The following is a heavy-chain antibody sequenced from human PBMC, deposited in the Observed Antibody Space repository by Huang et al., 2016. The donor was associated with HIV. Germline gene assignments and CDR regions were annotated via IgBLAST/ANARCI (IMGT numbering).Heavy chain of an antibody. Sequence: QVQLQQWGAGLLKPSETLSLTCAVYGGSLSGHYWGWFRQPPGEGPEWIGESNRSYHPSLNSRVTIAVDTSKNQFSLMRTAVTAAETAVYYCARGARKMIEKTRAFDMWGQGTMVTVSS. CDR3: ARGARKMIEKTRAFDM. D-gene: IGHD3-22*01. CDR2: SNRS. J-gene: IGHJ3*02. CDR1: GGSLSGHY. V-gene: IGHV4-34*01.